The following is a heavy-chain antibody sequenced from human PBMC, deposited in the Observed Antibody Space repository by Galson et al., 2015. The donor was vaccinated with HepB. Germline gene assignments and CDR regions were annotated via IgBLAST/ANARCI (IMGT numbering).Heavy chain of an antibody. J-gene: IGHJ4*02. CDR3: ARHESESKTYATDN. V-gene: IGHV4-39*01. CDR1: GGSISSSSYY. CDR2: FYYTGNT. Sequence: ETLSLTCTVSGGSISSSSYYWGWLRQPPGKGLEWIGSFYYTGNTHYNPSLKSRVTISGDTSKNQFSLKLNSVTAADTAVYYCARHESESKTYATDNWGQGTLVTVSS. D-gene: IGHD2-2*01.